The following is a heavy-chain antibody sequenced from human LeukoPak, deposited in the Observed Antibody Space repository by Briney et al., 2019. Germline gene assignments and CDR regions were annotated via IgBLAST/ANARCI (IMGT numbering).Heavy chain of an antibody. V-gene: IGHV4-34*01. CDR3: AELGITMIGGV. D-gene: IGHD3-10*02. Sequence: SETLSLTCAVYGGSFSGYYWSWIRQPPGKGLEWIGEINHSGSTNYNPSLKSRVTISADTSKNQFSLELRSVTAEDTAVYYCAELGITMIGGVWGKGTTVTISS. CDR1: GGSFSGYY. J-gene: IGHJ6*04. CDR2: INHSGST.